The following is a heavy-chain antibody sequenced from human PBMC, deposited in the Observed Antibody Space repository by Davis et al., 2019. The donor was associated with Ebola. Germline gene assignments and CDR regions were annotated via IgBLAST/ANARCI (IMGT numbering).Heavy chain of an antibody. CDR3: ARRLGDNYYDSSGYYSWFDP. Sequence: PGGSLRLSCKGSGYSFTSYWIGWVRQMPGKGLEWMGIIYPGDSDTRYSPSFQGQVTISADKSISTAYLQWSSLKASDTAMYYCARRLGDNYYDSSGYYSWFDPWGQGTLVTVSS. CDR1: GYSFTSYW. CDR2: IYPGDSDT. V-gene: IGHV5-51*01. D-gene: IGHD3-22*01. J-gene: IGHJ5*02.